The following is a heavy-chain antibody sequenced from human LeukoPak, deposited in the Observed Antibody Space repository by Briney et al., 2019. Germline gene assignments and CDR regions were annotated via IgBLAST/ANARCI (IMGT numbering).Heavy chain of an antibody. Sequence: PGGSLRLSCAASGFTFSNYAMHWVRQVPGEGLQWVAVIGPAGDAYYAGSVKGRFTISRDNSKNTLYLQMNSLRAEDTAVYYCAKSVGTRYYYYYMDVWGKGTTVTVSS. D-gene: IGHD7-27*01. J-gene: IGHJ6*03. CDR2: IGPAGDA. CDR1: GFTFSNYA. V-gene: IGHV3-13*01. CDR3: AKSVGTRYYYYYMDV.